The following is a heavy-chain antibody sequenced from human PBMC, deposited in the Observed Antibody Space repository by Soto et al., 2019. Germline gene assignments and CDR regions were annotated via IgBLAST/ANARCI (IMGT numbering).Heavy chain of an antibody. CDR2: IKSKTDGGTT. J-gene: IGHJ6*02. V-gene: IGHV3-15*01. D-gene: IGHD2-8*01. CDR1: GLTLSKAL. CDR3: TSQVLMVYAMSPNYYYYGMDV. Sequence: GGSRRLGWAASGLTLSKALMSWVRQAPGKGLGWVGRIKSKTDGGTTDYAAPVKGRFTISRDDSKNTLYLQMNSLKTEDTAVYYCTSQVLMVYAMSPNYYYYGMDVWGQGTTVTVPS.